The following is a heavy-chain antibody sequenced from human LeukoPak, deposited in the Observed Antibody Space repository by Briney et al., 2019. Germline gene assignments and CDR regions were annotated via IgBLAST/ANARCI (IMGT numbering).Heavy chain of an antibody. CDR3: ARRSSSWYGGSIDY. CDR2: IYYSGST. D-gene: IGHD6-13*01. J-gene: IGHJ4*02. Sequence: SETLSLTCTVSGGSISSYYWSWIRQPPGKGLEWIGYIYYSGSTNYNPSLKSRFTISVDTSKNQFSLKLSSVTAADTAVYYCARRSSSWYGGSIDYWGQGTLVTVSS. CDR1: GGSISSYY. V-gene: IGHV4-59*01.